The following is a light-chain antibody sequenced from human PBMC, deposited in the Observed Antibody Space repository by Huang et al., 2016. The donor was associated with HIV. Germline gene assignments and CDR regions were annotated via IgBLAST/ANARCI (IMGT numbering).Light chain of an antibody. CDR1: PSISDW. J-gene: IGKJ2*01. CDR3: QQYNSYST. Sequence: DIQMTQSPSTLSASVGDRVTITCRASPSISDWLAWYQQKPGKSPKLLIYNASSLESGVPSRFSGSGSGTEFTLTISSLQPDDFATYHCQQYNSYSTFGQGTKVEIK. V-gene: IGKV1-5*03. CDR2: NAS.